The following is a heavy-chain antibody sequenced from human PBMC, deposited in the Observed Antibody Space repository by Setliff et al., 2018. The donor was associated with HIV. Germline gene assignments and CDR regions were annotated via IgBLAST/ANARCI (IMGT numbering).Heavy chain of an antibody. Sequence: SETLSLTCTVTGYSISSGYYWAWIRQPPGKGLEWIGYIYYSGSTYYNPSLKSRVTISVDTSKNQFSLKLSSVTAADTAVYYCASVTTGYYFDYWGQGTLVTVSS. CDR3: ASVTTGYYFDY. CDR1: GYSISSGYY. V-gene: IGHV4-38-2*02. CDR2: IYYSGST. D-gene: IGHD4-17*01. J-gene: IGHJ4*02.